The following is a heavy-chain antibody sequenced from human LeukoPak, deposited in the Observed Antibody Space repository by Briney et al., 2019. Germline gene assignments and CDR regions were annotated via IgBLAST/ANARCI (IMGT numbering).Heavy chain of an antibody. V-gene: IGHV1-2*02. CDR1: GYTFTDYY. Sequence: ASVKVSCKASGYTFTDYYIHWVREAPGQGLEWMGWINPDSGGTNYAQKFQGRVTMTRDTSISTVYMELSRLRSDDTAVFYCTREARAGNWFDPWGQGTLVTVSS. CDR2: INPDSGGT. D-gene: IGHD5-12*01. J-gene: IGHJ5*02. CDR3: TREARAGNWFDP.